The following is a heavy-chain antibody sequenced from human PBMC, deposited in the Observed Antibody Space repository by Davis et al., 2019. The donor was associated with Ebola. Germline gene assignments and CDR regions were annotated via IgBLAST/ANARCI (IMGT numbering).Heavy chain of an antibody. CDR1: GFTFSTYT. V-gene: IGHV3-7*03. CDR3: ASGQHDFWSAYYGY. D-gene: IGHD3-3*01. Sequence: GESLKISCAASGFTFSTYTMNWVRQAPGKGLEWVANIKDDGSEKYYVDSVKGRFTISRDNAKNSLYLQMNSLRAEDTAVYYCASGQHDFWSAYYGYWGQGTLVTVSS. CDR2: IKDDGSEK. J-gene: IGHJ4*02.